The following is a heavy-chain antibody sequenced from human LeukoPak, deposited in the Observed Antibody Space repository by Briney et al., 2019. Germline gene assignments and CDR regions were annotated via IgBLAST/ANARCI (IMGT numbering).Heavy chain of an antibody. V-gene: IGHV4-31*03. CDR3: AREPVGYCSSTSCYSWIDY. CDR2: IYYSGST. D-gene: IGHD2-2*01. CDR1: GGSISSGGYY. Sequence: SETLSLTCTVSGGSISSGGYYWSWIRQHPGKGLEWIGYIYYSGSTYYNPSLKSRVTISVDTSKTQFSLKLSSVTAADTAVYYCAREPVGYCSSTSCYSWIDYWGQGTLVTVSS. J-gene: IGHJ4*02.